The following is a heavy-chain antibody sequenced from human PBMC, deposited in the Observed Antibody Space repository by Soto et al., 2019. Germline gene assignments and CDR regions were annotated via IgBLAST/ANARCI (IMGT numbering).Heavy chain of an antibody. CDR3: ARDIVYDCVWGSYRDAFDI. J-gene: IGHJ3*02. CDR2: INSDGSST. V-gene: IGHV3-74*01. Sequence: GGSLRLSCAASGFTFSSYWMHWVRQAPGKGLVWVSRINSDGSSTSYADSVKGRFTISRDNAKNTLDLQMNSLRPEDTAVYYCARDIVYDCVWGSYRDAFDIWGQGTMVTVSS. D-gene: IGHD3-16*02. CDR1: GFTFSSYW.